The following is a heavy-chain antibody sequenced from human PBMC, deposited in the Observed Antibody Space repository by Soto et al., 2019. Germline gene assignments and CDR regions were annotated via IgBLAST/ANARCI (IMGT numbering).Heavy chain of an antibody. J-gene: IGHJ5*02. D-gene: IGHD1-1*01. CDR2: IYHSGST. CDR3: ARVPKLEPNWLDP. V-gene: IGHV4-30-2*01. CDR1: GGSISSGGYS. Sequence: SETLSLTCAVSGGSISSGGYSWSWIRQPPGKGLEWIGYIYHSGSTYYNPSLKSRVTISVDRSRNQFSLKVSSVTAADTAVYYCARVPKLEPNWLDPWGQGTLVTVSS.